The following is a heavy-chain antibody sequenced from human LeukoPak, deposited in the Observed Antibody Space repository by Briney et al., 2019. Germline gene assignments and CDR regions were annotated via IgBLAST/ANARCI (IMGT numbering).Heavy chain of an antibody. V-gene: IGHV1-2*04. CDR1: GYTFTGYY. D-gene: IGHD3-22*01. CDR3: ARGRYYYDSSGYYYGNWFDP. CDR2: INPNSGGT. J-gene: IGHJ5*02. Sequence: GASVKVSCKASGYTFTGYYMHWVRQAPGQGLEWMGWINPNSGGTNYAQKFQGWVTMTRDTSISTAYMELSRLRSDDTAVYYCARGRYYYDSSGYYYGNWFDPWAREPWSPSPQ.